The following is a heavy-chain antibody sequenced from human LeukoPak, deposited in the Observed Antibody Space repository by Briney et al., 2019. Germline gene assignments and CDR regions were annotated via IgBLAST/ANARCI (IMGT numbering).Heavy chain of an antibody. CDR1: GYTFTGYY. CDR3: ARYYYDSSGSFHY. Sequence: ASVKVSCKASGYTFTGYYMHWVRQAPGQGLKWMGWINPNSGDTNYAQKFQGRVTMTRDTSISTAYMELSRLRSDDTAVYYCARYYYDSSGSFHYWGQGTLVTVSS. CDR2: INPNSGDT. V-gene: IGHV1-2*02. D-gene: IGHD3-22*01. J-gene: IGHJ4*02.